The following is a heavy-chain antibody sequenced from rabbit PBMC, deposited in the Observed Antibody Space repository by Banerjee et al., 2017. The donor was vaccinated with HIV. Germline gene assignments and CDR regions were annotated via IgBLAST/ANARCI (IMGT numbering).Heavy chain of an antibody. J-gene: IGHJ4*01. V-gene: IGHV1S45*01. CDR1: GFSFSGGYW. CDR3: ARDLAGVIGWNFNL. CDR2: IYAGSSDST. Sequence: QQQLVESGGGLVKPGASLTLTCKASGFSFSGGYWMCWVRQAPGKGLELIACIYAGSSDSTYYASWAKGRFTISKTSSTTVTLQMTSLTAADTATYFCARDLAGVIGWNFNLWGPGTLVTVS. D-gene: IGHD4-1*01.